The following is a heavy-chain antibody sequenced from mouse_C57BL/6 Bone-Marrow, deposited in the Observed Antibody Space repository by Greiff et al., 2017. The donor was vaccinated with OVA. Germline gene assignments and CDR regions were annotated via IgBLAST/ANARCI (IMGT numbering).Heavy chain of an antibody. Sequence: EVMLVESGGGLVQSGRSLRLSCATSGFTFSDFYMEWVRQAPGKGLEWIAASRNKANDYTTEYSASVKGRFIVSRDTSQSILYLQMNALRAEDTAIYYCARDAPRPTVITTENWYFDVWGTGTTVTVSS. J-gene: IGHJ1*03. V-gene: IGHV7-1*01. CDR1: GFTFSDFY. CDR2: SRNKANDYTT. D-gene: IGHD1-2*01. CDR3: ARDAPRPTVITTENWYFDV.